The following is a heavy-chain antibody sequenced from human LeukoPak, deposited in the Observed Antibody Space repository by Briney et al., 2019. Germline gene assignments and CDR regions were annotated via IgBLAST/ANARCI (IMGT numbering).Heavy chain of an antibody. D-gene: IGHD5-24*01. CDR2: ISGSGGST. J-gene: IGHJ4*02. CDR3: AKCGHLKMATTYGDY. V-gene: IGHV3-23*01. Sequence: PVGSLRLSCAASGFTFSSYAMSWVRQAPGKGLEWVSAISGSGGSTYYAVSVKAAFTTSRDNSKNTLYLQMNSVRAEDRAVYYCAKCGHLKMATTYGDYWGQGTLVTASS. CDR1: GFTFSSYA.